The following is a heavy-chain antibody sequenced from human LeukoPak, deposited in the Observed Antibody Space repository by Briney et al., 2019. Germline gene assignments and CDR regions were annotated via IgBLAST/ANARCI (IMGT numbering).Heavy chain of an antibody. CDR1: GFTLSNAW. D-gene: IGHD3-22*01. CDR2: IKTKTDGGTT. V-gene: IGHV3-15*01. J-gene: IGHJ6*04. CDR3: TTDWGYWRWGACPYYYYRMDV. Sequence: GGSLRLSCVASGFTLSNAWMSWVRQAPGKGLEWVGRIKTKTDGGTTDCAAPVKGRFTISRDDSKNTLYLQMNSLKTEDTAGYLCTTDWGYWRWGACPYYYYRMDVLGKGTTVTVSS.